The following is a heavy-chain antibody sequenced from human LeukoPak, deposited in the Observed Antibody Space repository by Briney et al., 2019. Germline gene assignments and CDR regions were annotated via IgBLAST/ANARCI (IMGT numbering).Heavy chain of an antibody. D-gene: IGHD3-22*01. V-gene: IGHV4-34*01. Sequence: SETLSLTCAVSGVSFRGYCWNWIRQPPGKGLEWIGEINHSGSTNYNPSLKSRVTISVDTSKNQFSLKLSSVTAADTAVYYCASRNYYDNSGYIIWGQGTLVTVSS. CDR2: INHSGST. CDR1: GVSFRGYC. CDR3: ASRNYYDNSGYII. J-gene: IGHJ4*02.